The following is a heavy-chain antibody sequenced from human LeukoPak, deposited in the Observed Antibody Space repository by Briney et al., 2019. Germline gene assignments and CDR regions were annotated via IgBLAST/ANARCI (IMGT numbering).Heavy chain of an antibody. CDR3: TTGEVRGRGPDY. CDR1: GFTFSTYW. Sequence: KSGGSLRLSCAASGFTFSTYWMSWVRQAPGKGLEWVGRVRSKSDGETTEYAAPVKGRFAISRDDSRKTLYLQMSSLKTEDTAVYYCTTGEVRGRGPDYWGQGTLVTVSS. D-gene: IGHD3-10*01. CDR2: VRSKSDGETT. V-gene: IGHV3-15*01. J-gene: IGHJ4*02.